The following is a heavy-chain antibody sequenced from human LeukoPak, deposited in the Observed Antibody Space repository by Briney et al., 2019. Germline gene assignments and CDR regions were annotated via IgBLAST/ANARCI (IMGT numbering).Heavy chain of an antibody. V-gene: IGHV4-34*01. D-gene: IGHD3-3*01. J-gene: IGHJ5*01. CDR3: ARRGSLTIFGVVTTPNWFDS. CDR1: GGSFSGYY. CDR2: INHSGST. Sequence: SETLSLTCAVYGGSFSGYYWCWIRQPPGKGLEWMGEINHSGSTNYNPSLKSRVTISVDTSKNQFSLKLSSVTAADSAVYYCARRGSLTIFGVVTTPNWFDSWGQGILVTVSS.